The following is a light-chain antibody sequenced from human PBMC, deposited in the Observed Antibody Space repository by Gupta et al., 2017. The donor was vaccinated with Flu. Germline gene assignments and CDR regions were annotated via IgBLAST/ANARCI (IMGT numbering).Light chain of an antibody. CDR2: GSS. V-gene: IGKV3-11*01. CDR3: QQGRNGPGHS. Sequence: APLPRPPGARVPLPGTVSQSTNSYLAWYPPKPAQAPRLLIYGSSTRSTGTTPRFTGSGSGTDFTLTISRLQTDDFGVYYCQQGRNGPGHSFGEGTRLELK. J-gene: IGKJ2*03. CDR1: QSTNSY.